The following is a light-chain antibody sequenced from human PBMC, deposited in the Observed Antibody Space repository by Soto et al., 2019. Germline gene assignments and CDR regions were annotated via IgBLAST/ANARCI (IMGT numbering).Light chain of an antibody. CDR3: RQYNNWPRT. J-gene: IGKJ5*01. V-gene: IGKV3-20*01. CDR1: QSVSSSY. Sequence: EIVLTQSPGTLSLSPGERATLSCRASQSVSSSYLAWYQQKPGQAPRLLIYGASSRATGIPDRFSGSGSGTDFTLTISRLEPEDFAVYYCRQYNNWPRTFGQGTRLEIK. CDR2: GAS.